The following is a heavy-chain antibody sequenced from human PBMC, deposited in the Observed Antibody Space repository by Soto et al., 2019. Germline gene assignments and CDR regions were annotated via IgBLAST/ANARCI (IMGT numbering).Heavy chain of an antibody. CDR3: ARDFADSSGYYYPGGYYYYYGMDV. Sequence: GSLRLSCAASGFTFSSYSMNWVRQAPGKGLEWVSSISSSSSYIYYADSVKGRFTISRDNAKNSLYLQMNSLRAEDTAVYYCARDFADSSGYYYPGGYYYYYGMDVWGQGTTVTVSS. J-gene: IGHJ6*02. CDR1: GFTFSSYS. CDR2: ISSSSSYI. D-gene: IGHD3-22*01. V-gene: IGHV3-21*01.